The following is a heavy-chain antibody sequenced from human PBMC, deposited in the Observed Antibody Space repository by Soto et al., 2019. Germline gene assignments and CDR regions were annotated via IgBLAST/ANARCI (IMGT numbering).Heavy chain of an antibody. CDR3: ARGFNSALDI. Sequence: PGGSLRLSCAASGFTFSSYAMHWVRQAPGKGLEWVSDIKQNGSKKYYVDSAKGRFTISRDNAKNSLHLQMNSLRAEDTAVYYCARGFNSALDIWGQGKMVTVSS. V-gene: IGHV3-7*01. CDR1: GFTFSSYA. CDR2: IKQNGSKK. J-gene: IGHJ3*02.